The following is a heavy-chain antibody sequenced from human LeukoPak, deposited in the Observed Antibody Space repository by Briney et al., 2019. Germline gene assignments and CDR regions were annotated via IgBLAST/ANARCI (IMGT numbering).Heavy chain of an antibody. V-gene: IGHV3-23*01. CDR3: AKYIFSSTPYFDY. J-gene: IGHJ4*02. D-gene: IGHD6-13*01. CDR2: ITNSGSST. Sequence: PGGSLRLSYAASGFTFGTFAMTWVRQAPGKRPEWVSSITNSGSSTYYADSVRGRFTISRDNSKNTLYLQMFGLRAEDTAVYFCAKYIFSSTPYFDYWGQGTLVTVSS. CDR1: GFTFGTFA.